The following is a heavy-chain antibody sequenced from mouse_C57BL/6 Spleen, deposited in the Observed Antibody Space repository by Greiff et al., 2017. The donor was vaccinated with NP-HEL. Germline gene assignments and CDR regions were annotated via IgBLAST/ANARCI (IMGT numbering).Heavy chain of an antibody. CDR1: GFTFTDYY. Sequence: EVKVVESGGGLVQPGGSLSLSCAASGFTFTDYYMSWVRQPPGKALEWLGFIRNKANGYTTEYSASVKGRFTISRDNSQSILYLQMNALRAEDSATYYCARLGYYAMDYWGQGTSVTVSS. CDR3: ARLGYYAMDY. V-gene: IGHV7-3*01. CDR2: IRNKANGYTT. J-gene: IGHJ4*01.